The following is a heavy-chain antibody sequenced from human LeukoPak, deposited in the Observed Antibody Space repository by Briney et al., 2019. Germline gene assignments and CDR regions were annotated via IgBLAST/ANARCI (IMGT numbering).Heavy chain of an antibody. D-gene: IGHD6-19*01. CDR3: ARDSSGRYEFEY. J-gene: IGHJ4*02. V-gene: IGHV4-59*01. CDR2: IYYSGNT. Sequence: TSETLSLTCTVSGGSICGYYWSWIREPPGKGVEWIGYIYYSGNTNYNPSLKSRVTISVDTSKNQFSLRLTSVTAADTAVYYCARDSSGRYEFEYWGQGTLVTVSS. CDR1: GGSICGYY.